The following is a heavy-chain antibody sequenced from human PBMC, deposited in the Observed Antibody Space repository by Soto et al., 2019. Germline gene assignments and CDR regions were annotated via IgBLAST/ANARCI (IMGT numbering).Heavy chain of an antibody. CDR2: INHSGST. V-gene: IGHV4-34*01. D-gene: IGHD7-27*01. J-gene: IGHJ4*02. CDR1: GGSFSGYY. Sequence: QVQLQQWGAGLLKPSETLSLTCAVYGGSFSGYYWNWIRQPPGKGLEWIGEINHSGSTNYNPSLKSRVTLSVATSKNQSSLKLSSVTAADTAVYYCARGWGRIFDYWGQGTLVTVSS. CDR3: ARGWGRIFDY.